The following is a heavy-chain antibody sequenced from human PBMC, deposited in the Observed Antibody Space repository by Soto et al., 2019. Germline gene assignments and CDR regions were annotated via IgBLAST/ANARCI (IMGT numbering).Heavy chain of an antibody. Sequence: QVTLKESGPVLVKPTETLTLRCTVSGLSITDSEMGVSWIRQPPGQPLGWLAHMDSSGEKSYRTFLKSRLAISKDTSKSQIVLTMTNMDPADTATYYCARRHLAVAVSPWFDPWGQGIPVTVSS. D-gene: IGHD6-19*01. CDR2: MDSSGEK. V-gene: IGHV2-26*01. CDR3: ARRHLAVAVSPWFDP. CDR1: GLSITDSEMG. J-gene: IGHJ5*02.